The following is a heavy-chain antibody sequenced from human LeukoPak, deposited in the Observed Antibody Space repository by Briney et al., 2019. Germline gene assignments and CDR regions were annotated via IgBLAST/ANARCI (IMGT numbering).Heavy chain of an antibody. D-gene: IGHD4-23*01. CDR3: ARGYGGNARSLDY. J-gene: IGHJ4*02. Sequence: GESLRLSCAASGFTFSDYYMSWIRQAPGKWLEWVSYISSSGSNIYYADSVKGRFTISRDNAKNSLYLQMNSLRAEDTAVYYCARGYGGNARSLDYWGQGTLVTVSS. CDR2: ISSSGSNI. CDR1: GFTFSDYY. V-gene: IGHV3-11*01.